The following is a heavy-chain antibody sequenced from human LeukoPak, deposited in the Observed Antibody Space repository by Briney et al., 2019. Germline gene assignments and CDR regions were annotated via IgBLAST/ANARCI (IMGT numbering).Heavy chain of an antibody. CDR3: ARDDPGRSSDDYYYYCYMDV. J-gene: IGHJ6*03. CDR1: GGTFSSHT. D-gene: IGHD1-26*01. Sequence: GASVKVSCKASGGTFSSHTISWVRQAPGQGPEWMGGIIPLFGTVQYAQKFQGRVTITADDSMTTAHMELSSLRSEDTAVYYCARDDPGRSSDDYYYYCYMDVWGKGTTVTV. CDR2: IIPLFGTV. V-gene: IGHV1-69*13.